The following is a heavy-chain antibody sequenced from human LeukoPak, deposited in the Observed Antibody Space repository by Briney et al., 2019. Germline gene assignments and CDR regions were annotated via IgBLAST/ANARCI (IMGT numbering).Heavy chain of an antibody. D-gene: IGHD3-10*01. V-gene: IGHV1-8*01. CDR3: ARTPSMVRGVIGRLAQNFDY. CDR2: MNPNSGNT. CDR1: GYTFTSYD. Sequence: ASVKVSCKASGYTFTSYDINWVRQATGQGLEWMGWMNPNSGNTGYAQKFQGRVTMTRNTSISTAYMELSSLRSEDTAVYYCARTPSMVRGVIGRLAQNFDYWGQGTLVTVSS. J-gene: IGHJ4*02.